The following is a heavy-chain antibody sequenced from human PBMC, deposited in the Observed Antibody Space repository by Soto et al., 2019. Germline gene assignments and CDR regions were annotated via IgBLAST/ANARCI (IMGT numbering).Heavy chain of an antibody. CDR1: GASINSHY. V-gene: IGHV4-59*11. D-gene: IGHD3-3*01. CDR2: INYSGST. CDR3: ARSFEWYDNYFDP. Sequence: PSETLSLTCTVSGASINSHYWSWIRQSPGKGLQWIGYINYSGSTNNNPSLTGRVTISRDTSKKQLYLKLTSVTEADTALYYCARSFEWYDNYFDPWGQGTLVTVSS. J-gene: IGHJ5*02.